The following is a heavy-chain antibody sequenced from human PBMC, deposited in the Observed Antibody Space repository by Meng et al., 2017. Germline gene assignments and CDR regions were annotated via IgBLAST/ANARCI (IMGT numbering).Heavy chain of an antibody. CDR1: GYSFTSYW. CDR3: ARQRDGLNDYSNQAYYYYYGMDV. J-gene: IGHJ6*02. V-gene: IGHV5-51*01. CDR2: IYPGDSDT. Sequence: KVSCKGSGYSFTSYWIGWVRQMPGKGLEWMGIIYPGDSDTRYSPSFQGQVTISADKSISTAYLQWSSLNASDTAMYYCARQRDGLNDYSNQAYYYYYGMDVWGQGTTVTVSS. D-gene: IGHD4-11*01.